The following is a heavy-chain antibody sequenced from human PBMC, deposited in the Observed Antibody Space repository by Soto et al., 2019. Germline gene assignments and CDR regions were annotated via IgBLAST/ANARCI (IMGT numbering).Heavy chain of an antibody. J-gene: IGHJ6*03. CDR2: ISGSGGST. Sequence: GGSLRLSCAASGFTFSSYAMSWVRQAPGKGLEWVSAISGSGGSTYYADSVKGRFTISRDNSKNTLYLQMNSLRAEDTAVYYCAKDITELLWFGEFDYYYYYYMDVWGKGTTVTVSS. D-gene: IGHD3-10*01. V-gene: IGHV3-23*01. CDR1: GFTFSSYA. CDR3: AKDITELLWFGEFDYYYYYYMDV.